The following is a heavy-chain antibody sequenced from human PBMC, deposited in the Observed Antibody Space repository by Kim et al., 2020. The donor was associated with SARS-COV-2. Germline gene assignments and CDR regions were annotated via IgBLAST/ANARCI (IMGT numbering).Heavy chain of an antibody. Sequence: SGKGRFTISRDNAKNTLYLQMNSLRAEDTAVYYCAREEVGQQLVRGPVDYWGQGTLVTVSS. V-gene: IGHV3-74*01. J-gene: IGHJ4*02. D-gene: IGHD6-13*01. CDR3: AREEVGQQLVRGPVDY.